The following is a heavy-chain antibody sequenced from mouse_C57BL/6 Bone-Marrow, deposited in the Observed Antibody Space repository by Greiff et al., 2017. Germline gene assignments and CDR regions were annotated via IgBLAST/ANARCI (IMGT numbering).Heavy chain of an antibody. CDR3: ARDAGGGRGFAY. D-gene: IGHD3-3*01. J-gene: IGHJ3*01. V-gene: IGHV7-1*01. CDR1: GFTFSDFY. CDR2: SRNKANDYTT. Sequence: EVKLMESGGGLVQSGRSLRLSCATSGFTFSDFYMEWVRQAPGKGLEWIAASRNKANDYTTEYSASVKGRFIVSRDTSQSILYLQMNALRAEDTAIYYCARDAGGGRGFAYWGQGTLVTVSA.